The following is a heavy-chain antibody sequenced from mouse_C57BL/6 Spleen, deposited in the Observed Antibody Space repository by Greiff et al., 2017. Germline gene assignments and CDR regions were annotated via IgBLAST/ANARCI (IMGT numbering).Heavy chain of an antibody. CDR1: GFTFNTYA. D-gene: IGHD1-1*01. J-gene: IGHJ3*01. V-gene: IGHV10-3*01. CDR2: ISSKSSNYAT. CDR3: VREDYYGSSQFAY. Sequence: EAGGGLVQPNGSLTLSCAASGFTFNTYAMHWVRQAPGKGLEWVARISSKSSNYATYYADSVKDRFTISRDDSQSMLYLQMNNLKTEDTAMYYCVREDYYGSSQFAYWGQGTLVTVSA.